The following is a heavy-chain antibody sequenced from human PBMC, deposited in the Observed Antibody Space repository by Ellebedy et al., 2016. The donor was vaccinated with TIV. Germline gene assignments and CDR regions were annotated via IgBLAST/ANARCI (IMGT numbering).Heavy chain of an antibody. V-gene: IGHV3-23*01. CDR1: GFTFSSYA. J-gene: IGHJ3*02. CDR2: LTRSGDNT. Sequence: GGSLRLXXTASGFTFSSYAMTWVCQAPGEGLEWVSSLTRSGDNTYYAESVKGRFTISRDNAKNTLYLHMNSLRAEDTAVYFCARDREGWETDAFDIWGQGTMVTVSS. CDR3: ARDREGWETDAFDI. D-gene: IGHD1-26*01.